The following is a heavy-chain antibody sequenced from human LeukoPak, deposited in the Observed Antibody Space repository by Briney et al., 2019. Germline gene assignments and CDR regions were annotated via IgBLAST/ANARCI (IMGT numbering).Heavy chain of an antibody. CDR3: ARDGDSNYPFFDY. D-gene: IGHD4-11*01. CDR2: IWYDGSNK. Sequence: GGSLRLSCAASGFTFSSYGIHWVRQAPGKGLEWVAVIWYDGSNKYYADSVKGRFTISRDNSKNTLYLQMNSLRAEDTAVYYCARDGDSNYPFFDYWGQGTLVTVSS. CDR1: GFTFSSYG. J-gene: IGHJ4*02. V-gene: IGHV3-33*01.